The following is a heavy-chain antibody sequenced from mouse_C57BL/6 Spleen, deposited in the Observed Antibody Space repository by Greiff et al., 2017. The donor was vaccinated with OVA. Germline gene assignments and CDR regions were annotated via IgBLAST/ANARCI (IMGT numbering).Heavy chain of an antibody. CDR3: TREGHGPWFAY. V-gene: IGHV5-9-1*02. J-gene: IGHJ3*01. D-gene: IGHD1-1*02. CDR2: ISSGGDYI. CDR1: GFTFSSYA. Sequence: EVQRVESGEGLVKPGGSLKLSCAASGFTFSSYAMSWVRQTPEKRLEWVAYISSGGDYIYYADTVKGRFTISRDNARNTLYLQMSSLKSEDTAMYYCTREGHGPWFAYWGQGTLVTVSA.